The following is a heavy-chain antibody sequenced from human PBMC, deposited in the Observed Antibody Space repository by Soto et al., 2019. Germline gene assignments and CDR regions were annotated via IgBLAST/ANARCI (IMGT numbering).Heavy chain of an antibody. V-gene: IGHV3-33*01. CDR3: ARDATFGTKGGSFDI. J-gene: IGHJ3*02. CDR2: MWYDGTNK. Sequence: GGSLRLSCAASGFTFRIYSMHWVRQSPGKGLGWVAVMWYDGTNKYYGESVKGRFTISRDNSENTLYLQMNSLRVEDTAVYYCARDATFGTKGGSFDIWGHGTLVTVSS. D-gene: IGHD3-16*01. CDR1: GFTFRIYS.